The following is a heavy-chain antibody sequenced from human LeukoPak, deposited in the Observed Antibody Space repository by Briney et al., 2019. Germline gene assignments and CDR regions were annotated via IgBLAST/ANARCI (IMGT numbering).Heavy chain of an antibody. J-gene: IGHJ4*02. CDR3: AKVPKTYYDILTGYYVDY. V-gene: IGHV3-23*01. Sequence: SGGSLRLSCAASGFTFSSYAMSWVRQAPGKGLEWVSAISGSGGSTYYADSVKGRFTISRDNSKNTLYLQMNSLRAEDTAVYYCAKVPKTYYDILTGYYVDYWGQGTLVTVSS. D-gene: IGHD3-9*01. CDR1: GFTFSSYA. CDR2: ISGSGGST.